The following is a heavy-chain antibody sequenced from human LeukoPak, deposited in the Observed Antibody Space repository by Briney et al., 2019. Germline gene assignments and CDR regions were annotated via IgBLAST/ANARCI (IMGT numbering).Heavy chain of an antibody. CDR3: AREEYYGSGSYTNDY. Sequence: PGGSLRLSCAASGFTFSSYWMSWVRQAPGRGLEWVANIKQDGSEKYYVDSVKGRFTISRDNAKNSLYLQMNSLRPEDTAVYYCAREEYYGSGSYTNDYWGQGTLVTVSS. CDR1: GFTFSSYW. V-gene: IGHV3-7*01. D-gene: IGHD3-10*01. CDR2: IKQDGSEK. J-gene: IGHJ4*02.